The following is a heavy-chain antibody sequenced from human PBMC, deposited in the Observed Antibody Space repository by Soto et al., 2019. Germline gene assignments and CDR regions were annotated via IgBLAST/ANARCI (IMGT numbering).Heavy chain of an antibody. CDR3: ARLPRSHYDHFDS. J-gene: IGHJ4*02. D-gene: IGHD3-16*01. V-gene: IGHV4-61*01. CDR2: VYFTGGT. Sequence: SETLSLTCTVSGGSVSSGSYYWTWIRQPPGKRLEWIGYVYFTGGTNYSPSLKSRITISRDTSRNQFSLELSSVTAADTAVYYCARLPRSHYDHFDSWGQGALVTVSS. CDR1: GGSVSSGSYY.